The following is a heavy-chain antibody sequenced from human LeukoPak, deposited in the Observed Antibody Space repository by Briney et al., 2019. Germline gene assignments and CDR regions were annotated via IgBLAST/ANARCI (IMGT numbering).Heavy chain of an antibody. Sequence: GGSLRLSCTASGFTFSSYWMSWVRQTPEKGLEWVANIKQDGSEKVYVDSVKGRFTIARDNAKSSLYLQMSGLRAEDTAVYYCARDPYSSSWSYGMDVWGQGTTVTVSS. CDR2: IKQDGSEK. D-gene: IGHD6-13*01. V-gene: IGHV3-7*05. J-gene: IGHJ6*02. CDR3: ARDPYSSSWSYGMDV. CDR1: GFTFSSYW.